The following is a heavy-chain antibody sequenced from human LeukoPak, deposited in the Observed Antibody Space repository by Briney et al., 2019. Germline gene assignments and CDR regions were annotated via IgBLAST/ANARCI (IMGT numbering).Heavy chain of an antibody. Sequence: GSSVKVSCKASGGTFSSYSVNWVRQAPGQGLEWMGGSIPLFGKANYAQKFQGRVTMTTDESTRTAFMELSGVTSQDTAVYYCARDVADESSGYYSSWGQGTVVIVSS. CDR1: GGTFSSYS. J-gene: IGHJ4*02. CDR2: SIPLFGKA. V-gene: IGHV1-69*05. CDR3: ARDVADESSGYYSS. D-gene: IGHD3-22*01.